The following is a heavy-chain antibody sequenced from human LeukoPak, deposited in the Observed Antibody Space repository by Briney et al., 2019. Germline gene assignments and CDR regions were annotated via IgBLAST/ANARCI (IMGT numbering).Heavy chain of an antibody. CDR1: GGSFSGYY. Sequence: SETLSLTRAVYGGSFSGYYWSWIRQPPGKGLEWIGEINHSGSTNYNPSLKSRVTISVDTSKNQFSLKLSSVTAADTAVYYCARVHDKAYWGQGTLVTVSS. CDR3: ARVHDKAY. J-gene: IGHJ4*02. D-gene: IGHD3-9*01. CDR2: INHSGST. V-gene: IGHV4-34*01.